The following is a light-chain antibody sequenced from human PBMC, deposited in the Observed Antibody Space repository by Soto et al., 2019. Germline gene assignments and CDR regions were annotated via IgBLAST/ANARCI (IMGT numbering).Light chain of an antibody. J-gene: IGKJ1*01. CDR2: GAS. CDR1: QSVSSSY. CDR3: QQFGSSSWT. Sequence: EIVMTQSPATLSVSPGERATLSCRASQSVSSSYLAWYQQKPGQAPRLLIYGASSRATGIPDRFSGSGSGTDFTLTINRLEPEDFAVYYCQQFGSSSWTFGQGTKVDIK. V-gene: IGKV3-20*01.